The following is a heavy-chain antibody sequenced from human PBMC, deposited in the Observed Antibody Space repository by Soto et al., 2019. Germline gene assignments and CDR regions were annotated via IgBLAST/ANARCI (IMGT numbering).Heavy chain of an antibody. V-gene: IGHV4-4*02. CDR3: ARVFSSGSGWMYYFDF. CDR2: VFHTGGT. Sequence: QVQLQQSGPGLVKPSETLSLTCTVSSDSIPGENWWSWVRQPPGLGLEWIGAVFHTGGTNYNPSLKSQVTMEVDKSKSQFSLNLISATAAYTAVYYCARVFSSGSGWMYYFDFWGQGTLVSVSS. J-gene: IGHJ4*02. CDR1: SDSIPGENW. D-gene: IGHD6-19*01.